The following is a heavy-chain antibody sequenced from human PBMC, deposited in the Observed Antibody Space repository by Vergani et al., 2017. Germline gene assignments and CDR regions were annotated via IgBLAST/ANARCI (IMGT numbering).Heavy chain of an antibody. CDR2: ISYDGSNK. D-gene: IGHD2-21*01. CDR1: GFTFSSYA. CDR3: ARDQVVVIAWGGSWIPEGAFDI. J-gene: IGHJ3*02. V-gene: IGHV3-30-3*01. Sequence: QVQLVESGGGVVQPGRSLRLSCAASGFTFSSYAMHWVRQAPGKGLEWVAVISYDGSNKYYADSVKGRFTISRDNSKNTLYLQMNSLRAEDTAVYYCARDQVVVIAWGGSWIPEGAFDIGGQGTMVTVSS.